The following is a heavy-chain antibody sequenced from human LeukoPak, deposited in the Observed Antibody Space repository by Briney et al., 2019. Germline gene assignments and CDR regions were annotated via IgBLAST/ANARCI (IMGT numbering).Heavy chain of an antibody. D-gene: IGHD6-13*01. CDR2: MYYSGST. J-gene: IGHJ1*01. Sequence: SETLSLTCTVSGVSISSDYWSWIRQPPGKGLEWIGYMYYSGSTNYNPSLKSRVTISVDTSKNQFSLKLSSVTAADTAVYYCASTGYSSSWYPSAEYFQHWGQGTLVTVSS. CDR3: ASTGYSSSWYPSAEYFQH. CDR1: GVSISSDY. V-gene: IGHV4-59*01.